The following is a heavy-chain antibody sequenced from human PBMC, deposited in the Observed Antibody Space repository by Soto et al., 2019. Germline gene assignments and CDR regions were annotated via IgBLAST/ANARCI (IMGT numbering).Heavy chain of an antibody. CDR1: GGSISSGGYY. Sequence: SETLSLTCTVSGGSISSGGYYWSWIRQHPGKGLEWIGYIYYSGSTYYNPSLKSRVTISVDTSKNQFSLKLSSATAADTAVYYCARDGRFLEWLPYGMDVWGQGTTVTVSS. CDR2: IYYSGST. J-gene: IGHJ6*02. V-gene: IGHV4-31*03. D-gene: IGHD3-3*01. CDR3: ARDGRFLEWLPYGMDV.